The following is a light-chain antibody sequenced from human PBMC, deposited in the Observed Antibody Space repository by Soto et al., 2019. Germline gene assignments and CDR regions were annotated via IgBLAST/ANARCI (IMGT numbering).Light chain of an antibody. CDR2: DVY. V-gene: IGLV2-14*01. CDR1: SSDVGGFNY. Sequence: QSVLTQPASVSGSPGQSITISCTGTSSDVGGFNYVSWYQQHPGKAPKLLIFDVYSRPSGISNRFSGSKSGNTASLTISGLQAEDEADYYCSSYTTGSSYVFGAGTKVTAL. CDR3: SSYTTGSSYV. J-gene: IGLJ1*01.